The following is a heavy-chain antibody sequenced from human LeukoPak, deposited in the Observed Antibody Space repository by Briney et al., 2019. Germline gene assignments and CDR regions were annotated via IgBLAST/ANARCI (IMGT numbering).Heavy chain of an antibody. J-gene: IGHJ5*02. V-gene: IGHV5-51*01. Sequence: PGASLKISFKGSGSSFTSYWIGWVRRMPGKGLEWMGIIYPGDSDTRYSPSFQGQVTISADKSISTAYLQWSSLKASDTAMYYCARRPIYDFWSGYYDDWFDPWGQGTLVTVSS. CDR2: IYPGDSDT. CDR3: ARRPIYDFWSGYYDDWFDP. CDR1: GSSFTSYW. D-gene: IGHD3-3*01.